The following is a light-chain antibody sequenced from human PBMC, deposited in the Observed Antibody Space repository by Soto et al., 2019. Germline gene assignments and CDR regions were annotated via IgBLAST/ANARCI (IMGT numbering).Light chain of an antibody. CDR3: QQYNSYPT. CDR1: QSISSW. J-gene: IGKJ1*01. CDR2: KAS. V-gene: IGKV1-5*03. Sequence: DIQMTQSPSTLSASVGDRVTITCRASQSISSWLAWYQQKPGKAPKLLIYKASSVESGVPSRFSGSGSGTAFTLTISSLQPDAFATYYCQQYNSYPTCGQGTKVEIK.